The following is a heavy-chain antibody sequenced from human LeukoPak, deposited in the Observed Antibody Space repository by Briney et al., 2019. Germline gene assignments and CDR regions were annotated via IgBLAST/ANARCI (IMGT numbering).Heavy chain of an antibody. CDR3: ARGAAGYYYYMDV. CDR2: INPNSGGT. CDR1: GYTFTGYY. Sequence: ASVKVSCKASGYTFTGYYMHWVRQAPGQGLEWMGWINPNSGGTNYAQKFQGRVTMTRDTSISTAYMELSRLKSDDTAVYYCARGAAGYYYYMDVWGKGTTVTVSS. J-gene: IGHJ6*03. D-gene: IGHD6-25*01. V-gene: IGHV1-2*02.